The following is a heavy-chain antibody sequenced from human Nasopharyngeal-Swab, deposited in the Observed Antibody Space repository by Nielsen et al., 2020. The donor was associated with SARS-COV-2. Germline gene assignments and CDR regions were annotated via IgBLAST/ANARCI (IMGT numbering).Heavy chain of an antibody. J-gene: IGHJ4*02. D-gene: IGHD6-13*01. CDR2: IYYSGST. CDR3: ARESSSWYPFDY. V-gene: IGHV4-39*07. CDR1: GGSISSSSYY. Sequence: SETLSLTCTVSGGSISSSSYYWGWIRQPPGKGLEWIGSIYYSGSTYYNPSLKSRVTISVDTSKNQFSLKLGSVTAADTAVYYCARESSSWYPFDYWGQGTLVTVSS.